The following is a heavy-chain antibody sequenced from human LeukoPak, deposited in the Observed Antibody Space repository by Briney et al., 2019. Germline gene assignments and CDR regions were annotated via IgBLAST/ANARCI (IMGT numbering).Heavy chain of an antibody. Sequence: ASVKVSCKASGYTFTSYYMHWVRQAPGQGLEWMGIINPSGGSTSYAQKFQGRVTMTRDTSASTGYMELSSLTSEDMAVYYCARIPLPGNYLYYFDYWGQGTLVTVSS. V-gene: IGHV1-46*01. CDR1: GYTFTSYY. CDR3: ARIPLPGNYLYYFDY. J-gene: IGHJ4*02. D-gene: IGHD3-10*01. CDR2: INPSGGST.